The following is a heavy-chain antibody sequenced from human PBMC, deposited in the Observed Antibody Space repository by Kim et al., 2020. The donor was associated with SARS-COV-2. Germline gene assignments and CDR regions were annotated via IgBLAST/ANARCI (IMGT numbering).Heavy chain of an antibody. V-gene: IGHV1-46*01. Sequence: SYAQKFQGRVTMTRDTSTSTVYMELSSLRSEDTAVYYCARETVVAPHFDYWGQGTLVTVSS. CDR3: ARETVVAPHFDY. J-gene: IGHJ4*02. D-gene: IGHD2-15*01.